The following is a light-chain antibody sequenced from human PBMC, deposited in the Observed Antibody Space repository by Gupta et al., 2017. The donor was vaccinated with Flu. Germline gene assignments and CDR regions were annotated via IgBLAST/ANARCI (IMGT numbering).Light chain of an antibody. CDR2: EVN. Sequence: QSALTQPASVSGSPGQSIILSCTGTSSDVGRYNYVSWYQHHPGKAPKLIIHEVNSRPSGVSHRFSGSKSGNTASLTISGLQAGDEADYYCSSYTGSTTSYVIFGGGTKLTVL. J-gene: IGLJ2*01. CDR1: SSDVGRYNY. V-gene: IGLV2-14*01. CDR3: SSYTGSTTSYVI.